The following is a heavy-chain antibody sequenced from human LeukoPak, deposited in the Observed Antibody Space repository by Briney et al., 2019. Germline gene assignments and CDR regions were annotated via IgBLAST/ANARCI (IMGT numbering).Heavy chain of an antibody. CDR1: GFTFSSYG. CDR3: ARDELLGYCSGGSCPHFDY. CDR2: ISYDGSNK. J-gene: IGHJ4*02. Sequence: GGSLRLSCAASGFTFSSYGMHWVRQAPGKGLEWVAVISYDGSNKYYADSVKGRFTISRDNSKNTLYLQMNSLRAEDTAVYYCARDELLGYCSGGSCPHFDYWGQGTLVTVSS. D-gene: IGHD2-15*01. V-gene: IGHV3-30*03.